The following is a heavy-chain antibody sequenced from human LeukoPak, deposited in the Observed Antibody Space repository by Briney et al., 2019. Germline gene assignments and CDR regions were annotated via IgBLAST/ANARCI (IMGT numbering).Heavy chain of an antibody. J-gene: IGHJ6*03. CDR2: IYHSGST. V-gene: IGHV4-30-2*01. CDR1: GGSISSGGYY. D-gene: IGHD1-14*01. Sequence: PSQTLSLTCTVSGGSISSGGYYWSWIRQPPGKGLEWIGYIYHSGSTYYNPSLKSRVTISVDRSKNQFSLKLSSVTAADTAVYYCARGADLGNPPRYYYYYYYMDVWGKGTTVTVSS. CDR3: ARGADLGNPPRYYYYYYYMDV.